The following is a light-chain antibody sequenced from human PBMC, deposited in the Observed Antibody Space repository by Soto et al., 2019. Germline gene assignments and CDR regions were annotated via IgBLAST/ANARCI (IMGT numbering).Light chain of an antibody. CDR2: GAS. Sequence: IVLTQSPGTLSLSPGERATLSCRASQSVRSYLAWYQQKPGPAPSLLIYGASSRATGIPDRFSGSGSGTDFPLTISRLEPEDSAVYYCQHYGSSGTFGQGTKVDI. CDR1: QSVRSY. J-gene: IGKJ1*01. CDR3: QHYGSSGT. V-gene: IGKV3-20*01.